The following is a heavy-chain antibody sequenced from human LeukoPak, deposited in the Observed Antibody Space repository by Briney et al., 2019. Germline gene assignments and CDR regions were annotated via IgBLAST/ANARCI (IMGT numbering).Heavy chain of an antibody. J-gene: IGHJ5*02. Sequence: SETLSLTCAVSGYSISSGYYWGWIRQPPGKGLEWIGSIYHSGSTYYNPSLKSRVTISVDTSKNQFSLKLSSVTAADTAVYYCARDMVPYCSSTSCYWAYNWFDPWGQGTLVTVSS. D-gene: IGHD2-2*01. V-gene: IGHV4-38-2*02. CDR1: GYSISSGYY. CDR3: ARDMVPYCSSTSCYWAYNWFDP. CDR2: IYHSGST.